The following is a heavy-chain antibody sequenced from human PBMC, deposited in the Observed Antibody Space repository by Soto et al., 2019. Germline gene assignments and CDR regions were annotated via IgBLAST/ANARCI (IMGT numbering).Heavy chain of an antibody. V-gene: IGHV1-8*01. CDR1: GYTFTSYD. Sequence: QVQRVQSGAEVKKPGASVKVSCKASGYTFTSYDINWVLQATGQGLEWMGWMNPNSGNTGYAQKFQGRVTTTRNTSISTSYTELSSLSSEDTAVYYWARSTNDSGDRNWGQGTLVTVSS. J-gene: IGHJ4*02. D-gene: IGHD4-17*01. CDR2: MNPNSGNT. CDR3: ARSTNDSGDRN.